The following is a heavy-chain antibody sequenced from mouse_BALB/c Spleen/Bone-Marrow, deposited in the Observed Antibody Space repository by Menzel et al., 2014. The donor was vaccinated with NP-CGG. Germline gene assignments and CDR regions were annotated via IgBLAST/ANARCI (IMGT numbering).Heavy chain of an antibody. Sequence: QVQLQQFGAEQVRPGASVTLSCKASGYTFTDYEIHWVKQTPVHGLEWIGAIGPETGGNAYNQKFKGKATLTADKSSSTAYMELRSLTSEDSAVYYCTRNWDDYFDYWGQGTTLTVSS. CDR1: GYTFTDYE. CDR3: TRNWDDYFDY. V-gene: IGHV1-15*01. J-gene: IGHJ2*01. CDR2: IGPETGGN. D-gene: IGHD4-1*01.